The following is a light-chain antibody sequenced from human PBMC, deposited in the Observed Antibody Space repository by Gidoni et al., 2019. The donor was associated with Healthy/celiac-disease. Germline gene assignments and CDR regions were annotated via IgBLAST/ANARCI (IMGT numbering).Light chain of an antibody. CDR1: SSDVGGYNY. J-gene: IGLJ2*01. V-gene: IGLV2-14*01. Sequence: QSALTQPASVSGSPGQSITISCTGTSSDVGGYNYVSWYQQHPGKATKLMIYEVSNRPSGVSNRVSGSKSGNTASLTISGLQAEDEADYYCSSYTSSSTLVFGGGTKLTVL. CDR2: EVS. CDR3: SSYTSSSTLV.